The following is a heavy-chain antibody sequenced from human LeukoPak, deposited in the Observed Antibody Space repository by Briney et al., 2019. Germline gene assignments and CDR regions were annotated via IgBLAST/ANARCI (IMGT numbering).Heavy chain of an antibody. V-gene: IGHV3-30*02. CDR1: GFTFSSYG. CDR3: AKDGLGGYNWFDP. J-gene: IGHJ5*02. D-gene: IGHD3/OR15-3a*01. CDR2: IRYGGSNK. Sequence: GGSLRLSCAASGFTFSSYGMHWVRQAPGKGLEWVAFIRYGGSNKYYADSVKGRFTISRDNSKNTLYLQMNSLRAEDTAVYYCAKDGLGGYNWFDPWGQGTLVTVSS.